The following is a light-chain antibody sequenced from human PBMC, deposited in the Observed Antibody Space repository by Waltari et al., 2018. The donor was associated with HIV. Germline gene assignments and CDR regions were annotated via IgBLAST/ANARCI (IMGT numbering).Light chain of an antibody. CDR1: QTISNNY. CDR3: QQYASSPWT. Sequence: IVLTQSPATLSLSPGERATLSCGASQTISNNYLAWYQQKPGLPPRLVIYDASNRAGGIPDRFGGSGSGTDFTLTINRLETDDFAVYYCQQYASSPWTFGQGTKLEVK. V-gene: IGKV3D-20*01. J-gene: IGKJ2*02. CDR2: DAS.